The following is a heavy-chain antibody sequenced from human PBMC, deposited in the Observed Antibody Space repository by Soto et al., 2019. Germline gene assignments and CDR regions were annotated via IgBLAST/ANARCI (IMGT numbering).Heavy chain of an antibody. J-gene: IGHJ4*02. CDR2: LSDSGGSI. V-gene: IGHV3-23*01. CDR1: GFTFSSHA. Sequence: SLRLSCTASGFTFSSHAMTWVRQAPGKGLEWVSGLSDSGGSIYYADSVKGRFTIFRDNSMNTLYLQMNTLRAEDTAVYYCAKVSSSWYAGFFDFWGQGTPVTVSS. CDR3: AKVSSSWYAGFFDF. D-gene: IGHD6-13*01.